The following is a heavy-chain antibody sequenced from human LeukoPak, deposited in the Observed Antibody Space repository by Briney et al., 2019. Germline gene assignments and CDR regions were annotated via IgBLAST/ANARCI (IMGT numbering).Heavy chain of an antibody. J-gene: IGHJ4*02. V-gene: IGHV4-39*01. Sequence: SETLSLTCTVSGGSISSSSYYWGWIRQPPGKGLEWIGSIYYSGSTYYNPSLKSRVTISVDTSKNQFSLKLSSVTAADTAVYYCARGREYSGYDYKKYYFDYWGQGTLVTVSS. D-gene: IGHD5-12*01. CDR1: GGSISSSSYY. CDR2: IYYSGST. CDR3: ARGREYSGYDYKKYYFDY.